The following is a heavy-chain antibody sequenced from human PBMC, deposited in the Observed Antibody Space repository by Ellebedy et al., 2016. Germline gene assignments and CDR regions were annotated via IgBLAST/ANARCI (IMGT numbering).Heavy chain of an antibody. Sequence: ASVKVSCXASGYSFSKYGISWVRQAPGQELEWMGWISAYNGNTNYAQKLQGRVTMTTDTSTSTAYMELRSLRSDDTAVYYCARGGDFWSGYYSPGYYMDVWGKGTTVTVSS. CDR1: GYSFSKYG. J-gene: IGHJ6*03. V-gene: IGHV1-18*01. D-gene: IGHD3-3*01. CDR2: ISAYNGNT. CDR3: ARGGDFWSGYYSPGYYMDV.